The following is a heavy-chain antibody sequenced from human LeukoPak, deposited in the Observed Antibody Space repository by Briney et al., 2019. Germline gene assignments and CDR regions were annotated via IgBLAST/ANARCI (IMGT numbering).Heavy chain of an antibody. CDR3: ASYLYWWSDLGY. Sequence: PGGSLRLSCAASGFTFSSYGLHWVRQAPGKGLEWVAFIRYDGGNEYYVDSVRGRFTISRDNAKNSLYLQMNSLRVEDTAVYYCASYLYWWSDLGYWGQGTLVTVSS. J-gene: IGHJ4*02. D-gene: IGHD2-8*02. V-gene: IGHV3-30*02. CDR2: IRYDGGNE. CDR1: GFTFSSYG.